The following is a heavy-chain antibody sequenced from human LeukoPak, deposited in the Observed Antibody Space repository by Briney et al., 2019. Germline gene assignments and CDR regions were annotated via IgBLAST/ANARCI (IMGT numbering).Heavy chain of an antibody. CDR2: INHSGST. J-gene: IGHJ4*02. Sequence: SETLSLTCAVYGVSFSGYYWSWIRQPPGKGLEWIGEINHSGSTNYNPSLKSRVTISVDTSKNQFSLKLSSVTAADTAVYYCARGRAGLAPFDYWGQGTLVTVSS. D-gene: IGHD6-19*01. V-gene: IGHV4-34*01. CDR3: ARGRAGLAPFDY. CDR1: GVSFSGYY.